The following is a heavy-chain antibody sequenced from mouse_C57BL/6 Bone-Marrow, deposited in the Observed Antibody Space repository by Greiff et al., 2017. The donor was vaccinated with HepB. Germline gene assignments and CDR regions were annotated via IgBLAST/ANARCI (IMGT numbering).Heavy chain of an antibody. CDR1: GYAFSSYW. V-gene: IGHV1-80*01. Sequence: VMLVESGAELVKPGASVKISCKASGYAFSSYWMNWVKQRPGKGLEWIGQIYPGDGDTNYNGKFKGKATLTADKSSSTAYMQLSSLTSEDSAVYFCARGGTSGYFDVWGTGTTVTVSS. CDR2: IYPGDGDT. CDR3: ARGGTSGYFDV. J-gene: IGHJ1*03. D-gene: IGHD3-3*01.